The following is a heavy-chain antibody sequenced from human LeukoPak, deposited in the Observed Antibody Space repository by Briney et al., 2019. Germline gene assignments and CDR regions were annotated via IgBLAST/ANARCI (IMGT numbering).Heavy chain of an antibody. V-gene: IGHV3-7*03. D-gene: IGHD6-13*01. J-gene: IGHJ4*02. Sequence: GESLRLSCAASGFSFSSYWMTWVRQAPGKGLEWVVNIKQDGSEKYYADSVKGRFTISRDNTKNSLYLQINSLRTEDTALYYCAKDTLGAGYTSSWSFDYWGQGTLVTVSS. CDR3: AKDTLGAGYTSSWSFDY. CDR1: GFSFSSYW. CDR2: IKQDGSEK.